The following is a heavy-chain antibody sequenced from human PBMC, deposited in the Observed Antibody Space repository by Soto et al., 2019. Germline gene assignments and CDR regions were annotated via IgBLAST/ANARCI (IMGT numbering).Heavy chain of an antibody. Sequence: SETLSLTCTVSGGSISSGGYYWSWIRQHPGKGLEWIGDIYYSGSTYYNPSLKSRVTISVDTSKNQFSLKLSSVTAADTAVYSCARHYKCSVAAIDAFDICGQGTMVTVSS. J-gene: IGHJ3*02. D-gene: IGHD2-15*01. CDR3: ARHYKCSVAAIDAFDI. CDR2: IYYSGST. V-gene: IGHV4-31*03. CDR1: GGSISSGGYY.